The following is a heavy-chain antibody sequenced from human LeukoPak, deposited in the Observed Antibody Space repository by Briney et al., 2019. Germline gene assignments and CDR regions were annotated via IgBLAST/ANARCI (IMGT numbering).Heavy chain of an antibody. CDR3: ARGWDGYNLMGVRQPGTFDY. J-gene: IGHJ4*02. CDR1: GGSISSGGYY. V-gene: IGHV4-31*03. Sequence: PSQTLSLTCTVSGGSISSGGYYWSWIRQHPGKGLEWIGYIYYSGSTYYNPSLKSRVTISVDTSKNQFSLKLSSVTAADTAVYYCARGWDGYNLMGVRQPGTFDYWGQGTLVTVSS. D-gene: IGHD5-24*01. CDR2: IYYSGST.